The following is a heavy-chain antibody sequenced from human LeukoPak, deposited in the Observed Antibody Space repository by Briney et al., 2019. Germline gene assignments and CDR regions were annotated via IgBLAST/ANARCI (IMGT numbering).Heavy chain of an antibody. CDR3: ARWGFDQSIARFDP. CDR2: ISAYNGNT. CDR1: GYTFTSYG. V-gene: IGHV1-18*04. J-gene: IGHJ5*02. D-gene: IGHD3-9*01. Sequence: ASVKVSCKASGYTFTSYGISWVRQAPGQGLEWMGWISAYNGNTNYAQNLQGRVTMTTDTSTSTAYMELRSLRSDDTAVYYCARWGFDQSIARFDPWGQGTLVSVSS.